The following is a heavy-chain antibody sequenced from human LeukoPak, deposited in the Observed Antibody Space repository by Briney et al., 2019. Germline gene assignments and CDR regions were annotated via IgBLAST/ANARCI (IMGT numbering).Heavy chain of an antibody. CDR1: GFTFSSYS. CDR2: ISSSSSTI. CDR3: ARGLGYSSGWAYYFDY. Sequence: PGGSLRLSCAASGFTFSSYSMNWVRQAPGKGREGVSYISSSSSTIYYADSVKGRFTISRDNAKNSLYLQMNSLRAEDTAVYYCARGLGYSSGWAYYFDYWGQGTLVTVSS. D-gene: IGHD6-19*01. V-gene: IGHV3-48*01. J-gene: IGHJ4*02.